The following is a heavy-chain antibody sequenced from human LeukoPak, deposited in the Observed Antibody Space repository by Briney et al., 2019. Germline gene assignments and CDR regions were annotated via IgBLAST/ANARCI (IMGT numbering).Heavy chain of an antibody. CDR1: GGSISRGGYY. CDR3: ARAGYDILTGYYNVIDDY. D-gene: IGHD3-9*01. Sequence: PSETLSLTCTVSGGSISRGGYYWSWIRQHPGKGLEWIGYIYYSGSTYYNPSLKSRVTISVDTSKNQFSLKLSSVTAADTAVYYCARAGYDILTGYYNVIDDYWGQGTLVTVS. J-gene: IGHJ4*02. CDR2: IYYSGST. V-gene: IGHV4-31*03.